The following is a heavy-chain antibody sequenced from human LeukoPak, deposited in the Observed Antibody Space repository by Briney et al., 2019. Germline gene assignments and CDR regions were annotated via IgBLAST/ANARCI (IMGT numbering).Heavy chain of an antibody. CDR3: ARISYSSSWFGAFDI. CDR2: IYSGGDT. J-gene: IGHJ3*02. CDR1: GFTFSSYS. V-gene: IGHV3-66*02. Sequence: GGSLRLSCAASGFTFSSYSMNWLRQAPGKGLEWVSVIYSGGDTDYADSVKGRFTISRDNSKNTLYLQMNSLRAEDTAVYYCARISYSSSWFGAFDIWGQGTMVTVSS. D-gene: IGHD6-13*01.